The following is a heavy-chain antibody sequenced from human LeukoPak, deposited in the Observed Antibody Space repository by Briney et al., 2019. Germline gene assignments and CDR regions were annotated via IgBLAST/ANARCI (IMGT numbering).Heavy chain of an antibody. J-gene: IGHJ4*02. D-gene: IGHD3-22*01. CDR2: ISYDGSNK. CDR1: GFTFSSYA. Sequence: QPGRSLGLSCAASGFTFSSYAMHWVRQAPGKGLEWVAVISYDGSNKYYADSVKGRFTISRDNSKNTLYLQMNSLRAEDTAVYYCARESGRIYDSSGYSYFDYWGQGTLVTVSS. V-gene: IGHV3-30-3*01. CDR3: ARESGRIYDSSGYSYFDY.